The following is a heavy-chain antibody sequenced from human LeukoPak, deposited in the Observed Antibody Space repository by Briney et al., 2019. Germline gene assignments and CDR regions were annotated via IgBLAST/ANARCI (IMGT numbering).Heavy chain of an antibody. D-gene: IGHD6-19*01. Sequence: SETLSLTCAVYGGSFSGYYWSWIRQPPGKGLEWIGEINHSGSTNYNPSLKSRVTISVDTSKNQFSLKLSSVTAADTAVYYCARGWIFAVAASYYYYGMDVWGKGTTVTVSS. V-gene: IGHV4-34*01. CDR3: ARGWIFAVAASYYYYGMDV. J-gene: IGHJ6*04. CDR2: INHSGST. CDR1: GGSFSGYY.